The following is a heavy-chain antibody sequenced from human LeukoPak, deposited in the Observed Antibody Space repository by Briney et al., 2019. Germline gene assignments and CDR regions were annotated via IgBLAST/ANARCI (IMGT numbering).Heavy chain of an antibody. CDR1: GYTFTGYY. D-gene: IGHD3-22*01. V-gene: IGHV1-2*02. CDR2: INPNSGGT. CDR3: ARDFAYSSGYSPNY. J-gene: IGHJ4*02. Sequence: ASVKVSCKASGYTFTGYYMHWVRQAPGQGLEWMGWINPNSGGTNYAQKFQGRVTMTRDTSISTAYMELSRLRSDDTAVYYCARDFAYSSGYSPNYWGQGTPVTVSS.